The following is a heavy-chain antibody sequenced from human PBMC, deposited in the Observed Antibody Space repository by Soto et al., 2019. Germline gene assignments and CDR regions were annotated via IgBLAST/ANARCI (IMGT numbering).Heavy chain of an antibody. D-gene: IGHD2-8*01. CDR2: IWYDGSNK. V-gene: IGHV3-33*08. CDR3: ARDSGVTSGWYFDL. Sequence: GGSLRLSCAASGFTFSSYGMHWVRQAPGKGLEWVAVIWYDGSNKYYADSVKGRFTISRDNSKNTLYLQMNSLRAEDTAVYYCARDSGVTSGWYFDLWGRGTLVTVSS. J-gene: IGHJ2*01. CDR1: GFTFSSYG.